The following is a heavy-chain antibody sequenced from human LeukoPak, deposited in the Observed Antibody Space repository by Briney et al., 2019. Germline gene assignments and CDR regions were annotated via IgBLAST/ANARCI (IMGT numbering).Heavy chain of an antibody. Sequence: SETLSLTCTVSGGSISSSSYYWGWIRQPPGKGLEWIGSIYYSGSTYYNPSLKSRVTISVDTSKNQFSLKLSSVTAADTAVYYCARVDYGSGIDYWGQGTLVTVSS. CDR2: IYYSGST. V-gene: IGHV4-39*07. D-gene: IGHD3-10*01. CDR1: GGSISSSSYY. J-gene: IGHJ4*02. CDR3: ARVDYGSGIDY.